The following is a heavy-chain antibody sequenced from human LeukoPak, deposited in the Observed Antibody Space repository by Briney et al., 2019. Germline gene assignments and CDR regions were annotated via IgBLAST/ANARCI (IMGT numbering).Heavy chain of an antibody. V-gene: IGHV4-34*01. D-gene: IGHD4-23*01. J-gene: IGHJ4*02. Sequence: ASETLSLTCAVSGGSFFGSHWNWIRQSPEKGLEWIGEINHSGRTNYNPSLKSRATISVVTTKSQFFLKLTSVTAADTAVYYCARDPTTVVTLPYYFDFWGQGTLVTVSA. CDR1: GGSFFGSH. CDR3: ARDPTTVVTLPYYFDF. CDR2: INHSGRT.